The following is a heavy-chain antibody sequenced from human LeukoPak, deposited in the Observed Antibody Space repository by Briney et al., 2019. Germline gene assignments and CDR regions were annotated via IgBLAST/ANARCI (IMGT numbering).Heavy chain of an antibody. CDR2: TYYRSKWYN. J-gene: IGHJ4*02. Sequence: SQTLSLTCAISGVSVSSNSAAWSWIRQSPSRGLEWMGSTYYRSKWYNDYAVSVKSRITINPDTSENHVPLQLNSGTPEDTAVYYCARGYGYYFDYWGQGTLVTVSS. V-gene: IGHV6-1*01. D-gene: IGHD5-18*01. CDR3: ARGYGYYFDY. CDR1: GVSVSSNSAA.